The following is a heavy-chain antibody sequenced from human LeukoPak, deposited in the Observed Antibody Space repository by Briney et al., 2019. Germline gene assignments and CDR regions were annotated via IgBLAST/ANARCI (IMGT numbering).Heavy chain of an antibody. J-gene: IGHJ4*02. Sequence: ASVKVSCKAPGVTFISTAINWVRQAPGQGLEWMGRIIPMYGSPNHAQKFQGRVTITTDESMSTAYMELNSLTSEDTAVYFCARGMGYSYVLDYWGQGTLVTVSS. CDR3: ARGMGYSYVLDY. CDR2: IIPMYGSP. D-gene: IGHD5-18*01. V-gene: IGHV1-69*05. CDR1: GVTFISTA.